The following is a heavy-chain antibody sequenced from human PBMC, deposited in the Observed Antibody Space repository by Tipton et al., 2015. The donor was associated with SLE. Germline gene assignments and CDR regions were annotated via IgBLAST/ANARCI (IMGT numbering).Heavy chain of an antibody. D-gene: IGHD3-3*01. CDR1: GGSISSGDYS. CDR2: IQHSGFT. Sequence: LRLSCAVSGGSISSGDYSWSWIRQPPGKGLEWLGYIQHSGFTYNGPSLRSRVTISVDTSKNQFSLKLSSVTAADTAVYYCARQDFWSGYTSYWGQGTLVTVSS. J-gene: IGHJ4*02. V-gene: IGHV4-30-2*01. CDR3: ARQDFWSGYTSY.